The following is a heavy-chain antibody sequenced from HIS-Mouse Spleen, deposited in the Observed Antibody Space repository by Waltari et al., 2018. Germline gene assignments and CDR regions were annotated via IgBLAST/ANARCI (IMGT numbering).Heavy chain of an antibody. Sequence: QVTLRESGPALVKPTQPLTLTCTFSGFSLSTSGMCLSCIRQPPGKALEWLARIDWDDDKYYSTSLKTRLTISKDTSKNQVVLTMTNMDPVDTATYYCARIQAGKLELPFDYWGQGTLVTVSS. V-gene: IGHV2-70*15. D-gene: IGHD1-7*01. CDR1: GFSLSTSGMC. J-gene: IGHJ4*02. CDR3: ARIQAGKLELPFDY. CDR2: IDWDDDK.